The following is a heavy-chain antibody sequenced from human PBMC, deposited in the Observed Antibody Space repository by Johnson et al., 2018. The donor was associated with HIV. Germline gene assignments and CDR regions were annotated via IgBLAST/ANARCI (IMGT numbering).Heavy chain of an antibody. CDR3: AKTSRGSSWFDAFDI. V-gene: IGHV3-66*01. J-gene: IGHJ3*02. CDR1: GFSVSTSY. D-gene: IGHD6-13*01. CDR2: IYSGGST. Sequence: EPPVESGGDLVQPGGSLRLSCAASGFSVSTSYMTWVRQAPGKGLAWVSSIYSGGSTYYADSVKGSVTISRDNFKNTLYLQMNSLRAEDTAVYYCAKTSRGSSWFDAFDIWGQGTMVTVSS.